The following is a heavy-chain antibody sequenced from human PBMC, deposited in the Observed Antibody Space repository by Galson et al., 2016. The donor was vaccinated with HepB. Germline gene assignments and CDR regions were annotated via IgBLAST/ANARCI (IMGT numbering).Heavy chain of an antibody. D-gene: IGHD5-24*01. J-gene: IGHJ4*02. CDR2: INPNSGGT. CDR3: AREARRDGYKLDY. CDR1: GYTFTVYY. V-gene: IGHV1-2*06. Sequence: SVKVSCKASGYTFTVYYIQWVRQAPGQGLEWMGRINPNSGGTNYPQRFQGRVTMTRDTSINTVYMELNSLRSDDTAVYYCAREARRDGYKLDYWGQGTLVTVSS.